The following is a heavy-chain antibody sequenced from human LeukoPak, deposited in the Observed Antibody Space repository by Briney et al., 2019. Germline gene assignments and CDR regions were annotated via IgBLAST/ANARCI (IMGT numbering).Heavy chain of an antibody. CDR2: IYYSGST. CDR3: ARRGYCSSTSCYEYWFDP. Sequence: SETLSLTCTVSGGSISSSSYYWGWIRQPPGKGLEWIGIIYYSGSTYYNPSLKSRLTISVDTSKNQFSLKLSSVTATDTAVYYCARRGYCSSTSCYEYWFDPWGLGTLVTVSS. V-gene: IGHV4-39*01. J-gene: IGHJ5*02. CDR1: GGSISSSSYY. D-gene: IGHD2-2*01.